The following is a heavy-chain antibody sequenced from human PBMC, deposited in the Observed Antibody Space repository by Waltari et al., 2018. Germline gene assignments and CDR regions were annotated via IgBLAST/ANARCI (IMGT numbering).Heavy chain of an antibody. J-gene: IGHJ4*02. CDR2: TRNKANSYTT. D-gene: IGHD2-21*01. Sequence: GLEWVGRTRNKANSYTTEYAASVKGRFTISRDDSKNSLYLQMNSLKTEDTAVYYCATSSRRYSNLGWGQGTLVTVSS. V-gene: IGHV3-72*01. CDR3: ATSSRRYSNLG.